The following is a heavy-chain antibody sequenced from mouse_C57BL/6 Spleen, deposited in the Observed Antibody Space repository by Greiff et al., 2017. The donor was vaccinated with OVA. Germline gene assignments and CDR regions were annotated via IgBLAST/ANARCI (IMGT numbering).Heavy chain of an antibody. CDR2: IHPNSGST. D-gene: IGHD2-1*01. J-gene: IGHJ1*03. V-gene: IGHV1-64*01. CDR1: GYTFTSYW. Sequence: QVKLQQPGAELVKPGASVKLSCKASGYTFTSYWMHWVKQRPGQGLEWIGMIHPNSGSTNYNEKFKSKATLTVDKSSSTAYMQLSSLTSEDSAVYYCASPYCNYEVNVWGTGTTVTVSS. CDR3: ASPYCNYEVNV.